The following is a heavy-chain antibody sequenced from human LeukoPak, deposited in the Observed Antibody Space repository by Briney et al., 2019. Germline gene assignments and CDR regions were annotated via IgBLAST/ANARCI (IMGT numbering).Heavy chain of an antibody. CDR2: IYYSGST. CDR1: GGSISSSSYY. CDR3: ARAGGTTWVRYYYYYMDV. J-gene: IGHJ6*03. D-gene: IGHD1-7*01. V-gene: IGHV4-39*07. Sequence: PSETLSLTCTVSGGSISSSSYYWGWIRQPPGKGLEWIGSIYYSGSTYYNPSLKSRVTISVDTSKNQFSLKLSSVTAADTAVYYCARAGGTTWVRYYYYYMDVWGKGTTVTVSS.